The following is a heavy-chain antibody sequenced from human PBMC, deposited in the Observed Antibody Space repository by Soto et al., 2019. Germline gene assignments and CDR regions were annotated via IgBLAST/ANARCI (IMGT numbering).Heavy chain of an antibody. CDR3: AKDYAAAAYYYYGMDV. J-gene: IGHJ6*02. CDR2: INSDGSST. Sequence: GGSLRLSCAASGFTFSSYTMNWVRQAPGKGLEWVSRINSDGSSTSYADSVKGRFTISRDNAKNTLYLQMNSLRAEDTAVYYCAKDYAAAAYYYYGMDVWGQGTTVTVSS. V-gene: IGHV3-74*01. CDR1: GFTFSSYT. D-gene: IGHD3-16*01.